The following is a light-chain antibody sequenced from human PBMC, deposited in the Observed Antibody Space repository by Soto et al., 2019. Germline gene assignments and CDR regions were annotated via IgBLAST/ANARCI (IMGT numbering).Light chain of an antibody. Sequence: QSVLTQPASVSGSPGQSITISCTGTSSDVGSYNLVSWYQQHPGKAPKLMIYEVSKRPSGVSNRVSGSKSGNTASLTISGLQAEDEADYYCCSYAGSSTLVFGGGTQLTVL. V-gene: IGLV2-23*02. CDR1: SSDVGSYNL. CDR3: CSYAGSSTLV. CDR2: EVS. J-gene: IGLJ2*01.